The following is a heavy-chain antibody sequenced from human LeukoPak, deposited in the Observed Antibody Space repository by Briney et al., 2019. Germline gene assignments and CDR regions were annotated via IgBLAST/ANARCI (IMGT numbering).Heavy chain of an antibody. CDR1: GGSISNYY. V-gene: IGHV4-4*07. D-gene: IGHD3-22*01. CDR3: ARDAYYYDSSGYYQLDY. J-gene: IGHJ4*02. CDR2: IYTSGST. Sequence: SETLSLTCTVSGGSISNYYWSWIRQPAGKGLEWIGRIYTSGSTNYNPSLKSRVTMSVDTPKNQFSLKLSSVTAADTAVYYCARDAYYYDSSGYYQLDYWGQGTLVTVSS.